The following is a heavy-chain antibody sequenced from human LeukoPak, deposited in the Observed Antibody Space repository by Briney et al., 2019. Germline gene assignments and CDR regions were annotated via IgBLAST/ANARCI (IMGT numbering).Heavy chain of an antibody. Sequence: GGFLRLSCAASGFTFSSYAMSWVRQAPGKGLEWVSAISGSGGSTYYADSVKGRFTISRDNSKNTLYLQMNSLRAEDTAVYYCTKSKAGYNYLDYWGQGTLVTVSS. J-gene: IGHJ4*02. CDR3: TKSKAGYNYLDY. CDR1: GFTFSSYA. D-gene: IGHD5-24*01. CDR2: ISGSGGST. V-gene: IGHV3-23*01.